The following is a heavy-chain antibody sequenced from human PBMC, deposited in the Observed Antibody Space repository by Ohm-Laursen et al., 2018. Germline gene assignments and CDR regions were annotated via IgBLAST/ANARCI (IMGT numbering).Heavy chain of an antibody. CDR3: AKDLAVAGPNAFDI. J-gene: IGHJ3*02. CDR1: GFTFDDYA. D-gene: IGHD6-19*01. Sequence: SLRLSCTASGFTFDDYAMHWVRQAPGKGLEWVSGISWNSGSIGYADSVKGRFTISRDNAKNSLYLQMNSLRAEDTALYYCAKDLAVAGPNAFDIWGQGTMVTVSS. CDR2: ISWNSGSI. V-gene: IGHV3-9*01.